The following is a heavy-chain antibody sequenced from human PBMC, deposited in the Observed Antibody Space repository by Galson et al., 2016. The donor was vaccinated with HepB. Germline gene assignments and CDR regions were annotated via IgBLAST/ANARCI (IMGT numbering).Heavy chain of an antibody. Sequence: SLRLSCAASGFTVSNNYMSWVRQSPGKGLECVSVIFSGGSTHYADTVRGRFTISGDNSKNTLHLQMNSLRAEETAVYYCARGSLREQGPFDYWGQGTLVTVSS. D-gene: IGHD1/OR15-1a*01. J-gene: IGHJ4*02. CDR3: ARGSLREQGPFDY. CDR2: IFSGGST. CDR1: GFTVSNNY. V-gene: IGHV3-66*01.